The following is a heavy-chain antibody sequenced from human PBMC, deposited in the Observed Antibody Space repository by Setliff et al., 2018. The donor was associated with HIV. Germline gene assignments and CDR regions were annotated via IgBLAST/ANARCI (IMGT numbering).Heavy chain of an antibody. V-gene: IGHV3-20*04. CDR2: INWDGSRI. CDR3: ARDPGTGYDFWSGYHSRGYYFDH. D-gene: IGHD3-3*01. CDR1: GFSFSNSW. Sequence: GGSLRLSCVASGFSFSNSWMNWVRQAPGKGLEWVSGINWDGSRIDYADSVKGRFTIARDNAKNSLYLQMNSLRAEDTAVYYCARDPGTGYDFWSGYHSRGYYFDHWGQGTLVTVSS. J-gene: IGHJ4*02.